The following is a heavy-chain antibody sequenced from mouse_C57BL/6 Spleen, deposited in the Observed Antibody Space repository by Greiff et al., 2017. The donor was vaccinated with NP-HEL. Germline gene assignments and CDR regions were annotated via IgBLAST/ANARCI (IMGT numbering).Heavy chain of an antibody. V-gene: IGHV5-4*01. CDR1: GFTFSSYA. Sequence: EVHLVESGGGLVKPGGSLKLSCAASGFTFSSYAMSWVRQTPEKRLEWVATISDGGSYTYYPDNVKGRFTISRDNAKNNLYLQMSHLKSEDTAMYYCARDSAEGAMDYWGQGTSVTVSS. CDR2: ISDGGSYT. J-gene: IGHJ4*01. CDR3: ARDSAEGAMDY.